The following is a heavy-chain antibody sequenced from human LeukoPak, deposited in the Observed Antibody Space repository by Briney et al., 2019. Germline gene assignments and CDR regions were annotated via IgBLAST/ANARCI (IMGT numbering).Heavy chain of an antibody. CDR2: INSDGSST. J-gene: IGHJ4*02. CDR3: ARVAPYYDYVWGSPPACFDY. CDR1: GFTFSSYW. Sequence: GGSLRLSCAVSGFTFSSYWMHWVRQAPGKGVVWVSRINSDGSSTSYADSVKGRFTISRDNAKNTLYLQMNSLRAEDTAVYYCARVAPYYDYVWGSPPACFDYWGQGTLVTVSS. D-gene: IGHD3-16*01. V-gene: IGHV3-74*01.